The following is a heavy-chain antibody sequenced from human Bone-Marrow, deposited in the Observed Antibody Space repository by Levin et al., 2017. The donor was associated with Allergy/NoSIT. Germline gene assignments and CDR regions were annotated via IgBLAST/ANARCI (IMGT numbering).Heavy chain of an antibody. J-gene: IGHJ4*02. D-gene: IGHD4-23*01. CDR1: GFTFSNAW. CDR2: IKSKSDGGTT. Sequence: PGESLKISCAASGFTFSNAWMSWVRQAPGKGLEWVGRIKSKSDGGTTEDAAPVKGRSTISRDDSKNMLFLQMNNLKAEDTGVYYCTTTIRWSPVDLDYWGQGTLVTVSS. CDR3: TTTIRWSPVDLDY. V-gene: IGHV3-15*01.